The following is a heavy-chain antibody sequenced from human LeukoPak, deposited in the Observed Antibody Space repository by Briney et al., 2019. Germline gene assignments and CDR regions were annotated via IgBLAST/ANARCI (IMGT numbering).Heavy chain of an antibody. CDR3: ARGFIKYYYDSSGYNAFDI. J-gene: IGHJ3*02. CDR2: IIPILGIA. V-gene: IGHV1-69*04. Sequence: ASVKVSCKTSGGTFSSYAISWVRQAPGQGLEWTGRIIPILGIANYAQKFQGRVTITADKSTSTAYMELSSLRSEDTAVYYCARGFIKYYYDSSGYNAFDIWGQGTMVTVSS. CDR1: GGTFSSYA. D-gene: IGHD3-22*01.